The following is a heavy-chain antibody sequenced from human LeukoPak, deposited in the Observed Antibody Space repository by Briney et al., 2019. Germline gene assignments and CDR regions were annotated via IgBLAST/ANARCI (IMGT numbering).Heavy chain of an antibody. CDR2: ISYDGNNK. CDR3: ARGLGYCSNAVCSNFDY. Sequence: GGSLRLSCAASGFTFSSYAMHWVRQAPGKGLEWVAVISYDGNNKYYADSVKGQFTISRDNSKNTLYLQMNSLRAEDTAVYYCARGLGYCSNAVCSNFDYWGQGTLVTVSS. V-gene: IGHV3-30-3*01. J-gene: IGHJ4*02. CDR1: GFTFSSYA. D-gene: IGHD2-8*01.